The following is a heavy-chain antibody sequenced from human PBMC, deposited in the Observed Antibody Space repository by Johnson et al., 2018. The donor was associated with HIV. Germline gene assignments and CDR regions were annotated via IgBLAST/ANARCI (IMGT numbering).Heavy chain of an antibody. CDR2: ISYDGSNK. CDR1: GFTVSSYG. CDR3: ARRGWELWTTQNAFDI. D-gene: IGHD1-26*01. Sequence: ESGGGLIQPGGSLRLSCAVSGFTVSSYGMHWVRQAPGKGLEWVAVISYDGSNKYYADSVKGRFTISRDNSKNTLYLQMNSLRAEDTVLYYCARRGWELWTTQNAFDIWGQGTMVTVSS. V-gene: IGHV3-30*03. J-gene: IGHJ3*02.